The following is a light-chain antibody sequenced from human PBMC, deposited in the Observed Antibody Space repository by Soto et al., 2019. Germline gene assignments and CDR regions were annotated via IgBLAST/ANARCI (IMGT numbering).Light chain of an antibody. Sequence: DIQMTQSPSSLSASVGDRVTITCQASQDISTYLNWFQQKPGKAPKLLIYDASKLETGVPSRFSGSGSGTVFTFPISTLQPEDIATFYCQQCDNLLTFGGGTKVEIK. CDR3: QQCDNLLT. CDR2: DAS. V-gene: IGKV1-33*01. CDR1: QDISTY. J-gene: IGKJ4*01.